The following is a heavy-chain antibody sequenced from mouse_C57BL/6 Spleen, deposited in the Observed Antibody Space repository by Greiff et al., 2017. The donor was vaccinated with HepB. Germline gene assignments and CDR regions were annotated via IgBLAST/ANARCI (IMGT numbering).Heavy chain of an antibody. J-gene: IGHJ2*01. CDR2: INPNNGGT. Sequence: EVQLQQSGPELVKPGASVKIPCKASGYTFTDYNMDWVKQSHGKSLEWIGDINPNNGGTIYNQKFKGKATLTVDKSSSTAYMELRSLTSEDTAVYYCARGIGTAHATFSFDYWGQGTTLTVSS. CDR1: GYTFTDYN. D-gene: IGHD3-2*02. V-gene: IGHV1-18*01. CDR3: ARGIGTAHATFSFDY.